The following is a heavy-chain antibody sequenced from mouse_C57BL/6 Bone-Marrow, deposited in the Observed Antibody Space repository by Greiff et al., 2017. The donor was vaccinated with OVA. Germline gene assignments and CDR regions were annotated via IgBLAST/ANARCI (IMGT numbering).Heavy chain of an antibody. J-gene: IGHJ1*03. CDR3: SIGDYDGDWYFDV. CDR1: GYTFTGYW. V-gene: IGHV1-9*01. D-gene: IGHD2-4*01. Sequence: QVQLKQSGAELMKPGASVKLSCKATGYTFTGYWIEWVKQRPGHGLEWIGQIFPGSGSTNYNEKFKGKAPFTADTSSNTAYMQLSSLTTEASAIYSCSIGDYDGDWYFDVWGTGTTVTVSS. CDR2: IFPGSGST.